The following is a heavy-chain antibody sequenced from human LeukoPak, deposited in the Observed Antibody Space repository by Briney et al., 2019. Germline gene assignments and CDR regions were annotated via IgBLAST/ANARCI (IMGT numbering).Heavy chain of an antibody. CDR3: ARVLAAAGTDLFDP. V-gene: IGHV3-30*02. D-gene: IGHD6-13*01. CDR1: GFTFSSYS. CDR2: IRYDGSNK. J-gene: IGHJ5*02. Sequence: GGSLRLSCAASGFTFSSYSMNWVRQAPGQGLEWVAFIRYDGSNKYYADSVKGRFTISRDNSKNTLYLQMNSLRSEDTAVYSCARVLAAAGTDLFDPWGQGTLVTVSS.